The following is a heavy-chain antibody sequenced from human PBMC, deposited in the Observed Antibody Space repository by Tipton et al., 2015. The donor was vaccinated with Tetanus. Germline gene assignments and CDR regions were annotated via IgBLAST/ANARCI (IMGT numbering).Heavy chain of an antibody. CDR3: ARARSGLVRAETAS. CDR2: ISSSGSTI. V-gene: IGHV3-11*01. Sequence: GSLRLSCAASGFTFSDYYMAWIRQAPGKGLEWVSYISSSGSTIYYADSVKGRFTISRDNAKTSLYLQMNHLRAEDTAVNYCARARSGLVRAETASWGQGAIVTVS. D-gene: IGHD3-10*01. CDR1: GFTFSDYY. J-gene: IGHJ5*02.